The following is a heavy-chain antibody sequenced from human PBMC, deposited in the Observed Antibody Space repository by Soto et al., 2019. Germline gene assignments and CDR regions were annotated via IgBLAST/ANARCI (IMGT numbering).Heavy chain of an antibody. V-gene: IGHV3-74*01. J-gene: IGHJ4*02. CDR3: VRTSLVVAAATREDY. CDR1: DFTFISSW. CDR2: IISDGSST. Sequence: EVQLVESGGALVRPGGTRSLSWAPPDFTFISSWWPWFPQAPGKGWVWVSGIISDGSSTSYPDSVKGRFTISGDNAKNTLYLHMNSLGAEVTAVYYCVRTSLVVAAATREDYWGQGTLVTVSS. D-gene: IGHD2-15*01.